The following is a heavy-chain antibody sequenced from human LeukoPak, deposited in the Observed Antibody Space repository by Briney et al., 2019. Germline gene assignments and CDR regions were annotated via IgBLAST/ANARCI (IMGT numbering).Heavy chain of an antibody. V-gene: IGHV3-48*01. CDR1: GFTFSASN. CDR3: ARVPGVDDY. D-gene: IGHD2-8*01. CDR2: ISSGSSAI. J-gene: IGHJ4*02. Sequence: GGSLRLSCAASGFTFSASNMNWVRQAPEKGLEWVSSISSGSSAIYYADSVKGRFTISRDNSKNTLYLQMNSLRAEDTAVYYCARVPGVDDYWGQGTLVTVSS.